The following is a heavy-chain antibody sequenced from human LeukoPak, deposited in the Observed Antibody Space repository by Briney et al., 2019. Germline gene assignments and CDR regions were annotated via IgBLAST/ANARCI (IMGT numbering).Heavy chain of an antibody. V-gene: IGHV4-31*03. CDR3: ASSQGYYYDSSGYYYFY. CDR1: GGSISSGGYY. D-gene: IGHD3-22*01. CDR2: IYYSGST. J-gene: IGHJ4*02. Sequence: KPSETLSLTCTVSGGSISSGGYYWSWIRQHPGKGLEWIGYIYYSGSTYYNPSLKSRVTISVDKSKNQFSLKLGSVTAADTAVYYCASSQGYYYDSSGYYYFYWGQGTLVTVSS.